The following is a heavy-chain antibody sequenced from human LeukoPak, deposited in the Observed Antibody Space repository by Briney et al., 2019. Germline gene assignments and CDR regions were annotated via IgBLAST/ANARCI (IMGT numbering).Heavy chain of an antibody. D-gene: IGHD6-19*01. CDR1: GGSISSYY. CDR3: ARAPPYSSGWYFDY. CDR2: IYYSGRT. V-gene: IGHV4-59*01. Sequence: SETLSLTCTVSGGSISSYYWSWIRQPPGKRLEWIGYIYYSGRTNYNPSLKSRVTISVDTSKNQFSLKLSSVTAADTAVYYCARAPPYSSGWYFDYWGQGTLVTVSS. J-gene: IGHJ4*02.